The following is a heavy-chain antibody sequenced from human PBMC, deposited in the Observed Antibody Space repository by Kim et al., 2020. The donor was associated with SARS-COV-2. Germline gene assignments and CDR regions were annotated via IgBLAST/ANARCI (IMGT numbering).Heavy chain of an antibody. Sequence: ASVKVSCKASGYTFRGYYMHWVRQAPGQGLEWMGRINPNSGGTNYAQKFQGRITMTRDTSIRTAYMELSSLRSDDTAVYYCATDYSGSGSYYNCWGQGTLVTVSS. CDR2: INPNSGGT. V-gene: IGHV1-2*06. J-gene: IGHJ4*02. CDR1: GYTFRGYY. D-gene: IGHD3-10*01. CDR3: ATDYSGSGSYYNC.